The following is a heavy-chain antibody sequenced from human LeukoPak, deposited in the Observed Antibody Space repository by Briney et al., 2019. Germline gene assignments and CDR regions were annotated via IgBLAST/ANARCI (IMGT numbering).Heavy chain of an antibody. Sequence: GASVKVSCKGSGYTFTSYAMNWVRQAPGQGLQWLGWISASNGNTNYAQKFRDRVTMSTDTSTGTAYLDVRSLTSDDTAVYYCARDHSNWNYAPDFWGQGTLVIVSS. CDR3: ARDHSNWNYAPDF. CDR2: ISASNGNT. CDR1: GYTFTSYA. J-gene: IGHJ4*02. V-gene: IGHV1-18*01. D-gene: IGHD1-7*01.